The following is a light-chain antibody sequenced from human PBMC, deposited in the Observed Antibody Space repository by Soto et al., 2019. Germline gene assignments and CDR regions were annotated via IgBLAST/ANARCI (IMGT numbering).Light chain of an antibody. CDR3: CSHAGSSTYV. V-gene: IGLV2-23*02. CDR1: SSVVGSYNL. J-gene: IGLJ1*01. Sequence: TSSVVGSYNLVSWYQQHPGKAPKLMIYEVSKRPSGVSNRFSGSKSGNTASLTISGLQAEDEADYYCCSHAGSSTYVFGTVTKVTVL. CDR2: EVS.